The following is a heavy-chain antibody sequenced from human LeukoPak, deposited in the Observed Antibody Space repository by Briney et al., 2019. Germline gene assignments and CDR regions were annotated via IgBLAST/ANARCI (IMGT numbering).Heavy chain of an antibody. V-gene: IGHV4-4*07. CDR3: ARSWAAKWELPGQFDC. CDR2: VFSRGTT. J-gene: IGHJ4*02. CDR1: GGSMNNYY. Sequence: PSETLSLTCTVSGGSMNNYYWSWIRQSPKKGLEWIGFVFSRGTTNFNPSFRSRLTMSIDTSRNQFSLRLTSMTAADTAVYFCARSWAAKWELPGQFDCWGQGRLVTVSS. D-gene: IGHD1-26*01.